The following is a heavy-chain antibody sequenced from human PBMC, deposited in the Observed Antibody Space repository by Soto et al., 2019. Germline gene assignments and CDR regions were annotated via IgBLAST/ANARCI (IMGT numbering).Heavy chain of an antibody. Sequence: QVQLVESGGGVVQPGRSLRLSCAASGFTFSSYGMHWVRQAPGTGLEWVAVISYDGSNKYYADSVKGRFTISRDNSKNTRYLQMNSLSAEDTAVYYCAQAWDGYGYSMDVGGQGTTVTVSS. CDR2: ISYDGSNK. J-gene: IGHJ6*02. CDR3: AQAWDGYGYSMDV. D-gene: IGHD5-18*01. CDR1: GFTFSSYG. V-gene: IGHV3-30*18.